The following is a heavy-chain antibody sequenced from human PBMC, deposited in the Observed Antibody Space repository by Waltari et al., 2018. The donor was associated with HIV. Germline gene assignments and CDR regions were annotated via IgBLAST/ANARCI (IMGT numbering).Heavy chain of an antibody. CDR2: VYYNGNT. CDR1: GDSISSSDHY. CDR3: ARGNYLSF. Sequence: QLQLQESGPGLVKPSETLSLTCSVSGDSISSSDHYWGWIRQPPGRGLEWIASVYYNGNTYYNPSLRSRVTISVDTSKNQFLLRLSSVTTADTAVYYCARGNYLSFWGQGTLVTVSS. J-gene: IGHJ4*02. V-gene: IGHV4-39*01.